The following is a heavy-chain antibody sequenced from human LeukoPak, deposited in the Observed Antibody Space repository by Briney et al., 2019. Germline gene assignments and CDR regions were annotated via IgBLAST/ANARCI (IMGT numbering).Heavy chain of an antibody. CDR1: GFTFSSYS. J-gene: IGHJ6*03. D-gene: IGHD3-22*01. V-gene: IGHV3-48*01. CDR2: ISSGSSTI. CDR3: ARALGSSGNYWSYYYYMDV. Sequence: GGSLRLSCAASGFTFSSYSMNWVRQAPGKGLEWVSYISSGSSTIYYADSVKGRLTISRDNAKNSLYLQMNSLRAEDTAVYYCARALGSSGNYWSYYYYMDVWGKGTTVTVSS.